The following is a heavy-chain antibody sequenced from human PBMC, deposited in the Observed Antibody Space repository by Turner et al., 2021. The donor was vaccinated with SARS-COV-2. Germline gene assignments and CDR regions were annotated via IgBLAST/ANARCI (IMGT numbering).Heavy chain of an antibody. CDR2: IYYSGGT. CDR3: ARHWEVAAAAYLARFDP. V-gene: IGHV4-39*01. D-gene: IGHD6-13*01. CDR1: GRSIISSRYY. J-gene: IGHJ5*02. Sequence: QVQPQESGPGLVKPSESLSLPCTVSGRSIISSRYYWGWIRQPPGKGLEWIGGIYYSGGTYYNPPLKRRVTTSVDTSKIQFSLKLTSVTAADTAVYFCARHWEVAAAAYLARFDPWGQGTLVTVSS.